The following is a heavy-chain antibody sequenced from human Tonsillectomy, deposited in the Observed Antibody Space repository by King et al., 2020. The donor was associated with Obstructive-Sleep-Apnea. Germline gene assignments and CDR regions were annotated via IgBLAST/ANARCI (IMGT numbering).Heavy chain of an antibody. CDR3: ATGPDYGSGYFDY. J-gene: IGHJ4*02. V-gene: IGHV3-48*04. D-gene: IGHD3-16*01. Sequence: VQLVESGGGLVQPGGSLRLSCAASGFTFSCYTMNWVRQAPGRGLEWVSHISGRCRPIYYADSVKGRFTISRDNAKNSLYLQLNSLRAEDTAVYYCATGPDYGSGYFDYWGQGTLVTVSS. CDR2: ISGRCRPI. CDR1: GFTFSCYT.